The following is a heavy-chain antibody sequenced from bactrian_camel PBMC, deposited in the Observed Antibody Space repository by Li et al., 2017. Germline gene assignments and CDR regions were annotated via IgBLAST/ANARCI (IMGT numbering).Heavy chain of an antibody. CDR3: AATVDCNPYEYNY. J-gene: IGHJ4*01. V-gene: IGHV3S54*01. Sequence: QVQLVESGGGLVQPGGSLRLSCATSGIADRDYCMGWFRQAPGLPREAIAFLYLGGGRPFYADAIQGRFTISHDTSTNTLYLQMNSLKPEDTAMYYCAATVDCNPYEYNYWGQGTQVTVS. CDR2: LYLGGGRP. D-gene: IGHD4*01. CDR1: GIADRDYC.